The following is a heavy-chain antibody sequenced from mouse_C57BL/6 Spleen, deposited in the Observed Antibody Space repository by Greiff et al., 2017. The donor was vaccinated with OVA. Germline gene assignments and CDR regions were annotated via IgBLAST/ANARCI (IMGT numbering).Heavy chain of an antibody. CDR1: GYTFTDYY. CDR2: INPYNGGT. D-gene: IGHD2-4*01. V-gene: IGHV1-19*01. CDR3: AREGDYPYYFDY. J-gene: IGHJ2*01. Sequence: VQLQQSGPVLVKPGASVKMSCKASGYTFTDYYMNWVKQSHGKSLEWIGVINPYNGGTSYNQKFKGKATLTVDKSSSTAYMELNSLTSEDSAVYDCAREGDYPYYFDYWGQGTTLTVSS.